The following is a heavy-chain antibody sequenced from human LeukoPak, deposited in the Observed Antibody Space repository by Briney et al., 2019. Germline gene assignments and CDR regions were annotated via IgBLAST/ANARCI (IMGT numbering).Heavy chain of an antibody. D-gene: IGHD4-17*01. V-gene: IGHV3-53*01. CDR3: ARAVSNDYAAH. J-gene: IGHJ4*02. Sequence: PGGSLRLSCAASGFTVSNNYMSWVRQAPGKGLEWVSIIYNGGSTYYADSVKGRFTMSRDNSKNTLYLQMNSLRAEDTAVHYCARAVSNDYAAHWGQGTLVTVSS. CDR1: GFTVSNNY. CDR2: IYNGGST.